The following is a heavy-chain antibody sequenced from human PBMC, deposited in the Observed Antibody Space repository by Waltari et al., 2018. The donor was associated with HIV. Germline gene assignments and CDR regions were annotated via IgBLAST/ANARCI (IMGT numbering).Heavy chain of an antibody. V-gene: IGHV4-31*03. CDR3: ARAKTQYFDP. D-gene: IGHD4-4*01. CDR1: GGYISTGGYF. CDR2: SYYSGRT. Sequence: QVQLQESGPGLVKHSQTLSLTCTVSGGYISTGGYFWGWVRQRPGKGLEWIGYSYYSGRTHYNPSLESRVSFSVDMSKNQFSMNLTSVSVADTATYYCARAKTQYFDPWGQGILVTVSS. J-gene: IGHJ5*02.